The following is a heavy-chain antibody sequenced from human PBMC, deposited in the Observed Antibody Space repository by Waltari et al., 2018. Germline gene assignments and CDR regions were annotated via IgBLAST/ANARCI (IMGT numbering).Heavy chain of an antibody. Sequence: QLQLQESGPGLVKPSETLSLTCTVSGCSISSSSYSWGWIRPPPGKGLEWIGSIYYSGSTYYNPSLKSRVTISVDTSKNQFSLKLSSVTAADTAVYYCARHNFLSYLYAFDIWGQGTMVTVSS. V-gene: IGHV4-39*01. CDR2: IYYSGST. D-gene: IGHD3-10*01. CDR3: ARHNFLSYLYAFDI. J-gene: IGHJ3*02. CDR1: GCSISSSSYS.